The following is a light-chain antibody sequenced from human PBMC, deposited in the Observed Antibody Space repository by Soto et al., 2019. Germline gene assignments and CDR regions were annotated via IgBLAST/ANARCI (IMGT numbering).Light chain of an antibody. CDR1: QTISSW. CDR3: QQYNSYSPLN. J-gene: IGKJ4*01. V-gene: IGKV1-5*03. CDR2: KAS. Sequence: DIQMTHSPSTLSGSVGDRVTITCLASQTISSWLAWYQQKPGKAPKLLIYKASGLESGVPSRFSGSGSGTDFTLTISSLQPDDFATYYCQQYNSYSPLNFGGGTKVDIK.